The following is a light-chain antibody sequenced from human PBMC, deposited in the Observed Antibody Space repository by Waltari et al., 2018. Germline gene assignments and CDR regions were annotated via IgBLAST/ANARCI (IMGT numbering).Light chain of an antibody. CDR1: QSVSSN. J-gene: IGKJ2*01. V-gene: IGKV3-15*01. CDR2: GAS. Sequence: EIVTTQSPATLSVSPGERATLSCRASQSVSSNLAWYQRKPGQAPRLLIYGASTRATGIPARFSGSGSGTEFTLTISSLQSEDFAVYYCQQYNNWPRGTFGQGTKLEIK. CDR3: QQYNNWPRGT.